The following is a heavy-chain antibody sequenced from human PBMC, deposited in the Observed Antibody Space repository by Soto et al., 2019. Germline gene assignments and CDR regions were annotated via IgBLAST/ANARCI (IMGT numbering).Heavy chain of an antibody. J-gene: IGHJ3*01. CDR1: GGSISSHY. CDR3: ATRTSVTTWVAFDV. D-gene: IGHD4-17*01. CDR2: MFYTGGT. Sequence: PSETLSLTCNVSGGSISSHYWSWLRQPPGKGLEWIGYMFYTGGTDYNPSLKSRATMSIDTSRNQFSLELKSVTAADTAVYYCATRTSVTTWVAFDVWGQGTMVTVSS. V-gene: IGHV4-59*11.